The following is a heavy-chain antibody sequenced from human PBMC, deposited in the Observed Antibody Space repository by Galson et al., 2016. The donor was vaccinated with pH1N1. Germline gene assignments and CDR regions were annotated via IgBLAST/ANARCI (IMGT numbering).Heavy chain of an antibody. CDR1: GYRFSTYW. CDR2: IYPNTSDT. D-gene: IGHD1-20*01. Sequence: QSGAEVTKPGESLKISCSGAGYRFSTYWIGWVRQMPGQGLEWMAIIYPNTSDTKYNPSFEGQVTISADRSIRTAYLQWSSLKASDTAIYYCALGRRDSAYNWNLPLDYWGQGTLVTVSS. V-gene: IGHV5-51*03. CDR3: ALGRRDSAYNWNLPLDY. J-gene: IGHJ4*02.